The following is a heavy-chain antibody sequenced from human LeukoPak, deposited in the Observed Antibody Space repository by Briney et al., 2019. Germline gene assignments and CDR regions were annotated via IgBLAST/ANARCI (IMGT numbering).Heavy chain of an antibody. Sequence: PGGSLRLSCAASGFTFSSYAMSWVRQAPGKGLEWVSAIGGSGGSTYYADSVKGRFTISRDNSKNTPYLQMNSLRAEDTAVYYCAKEWQQRDAFDIWGQGTMVTVSS. J-gene: IGHJ3*02. CDR2: IGGSGGST. D-gene: IGHD6-13*01. V-gene: IGHV3-23*01. CDR1: GFTFSSYA. CDR3: AKEWQQRDAFDI.